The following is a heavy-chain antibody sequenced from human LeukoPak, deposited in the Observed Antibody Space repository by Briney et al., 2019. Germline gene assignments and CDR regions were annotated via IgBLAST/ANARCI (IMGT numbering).Heavy chain of an antibody. D-gene: IGHD6-13*01. J-gene: IGHJ6*02. CDR2: INPNSGGT. CDR1: GYTFTGYY. Sequence: GASVKVSCKASGYTFTGYYMHWVRQAPGQGLEWMGRINPNSGGTNYAQKFQGWVTMTRDTSISTAYMELSRLRSDDTAVYYCARESSSWYYYYYYGMDVWGQGTTVTVSS. CDR3: ARESSSWYYYYYYGMDV. V-gene: IGHV1-2*04.